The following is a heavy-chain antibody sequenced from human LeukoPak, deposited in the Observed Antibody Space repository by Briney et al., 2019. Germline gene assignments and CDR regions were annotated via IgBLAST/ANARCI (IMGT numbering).Heavy chain of an antibody. CDR2: IYSGGST. Sequence: GGSLRLFCAASGFTVSSNYMSWVRQAPGKGLEWVSVIYSGGSTYYADSVKGRFTISRDNSKNTLYLQMNSLRAEDTAVYYCARAVKGSPGITIFGVVITVPYYYYYYMDVWGKGTTVTVSS. V-gene: IGHV3-66*02. D-gene: IGHD3-3*01. J-gene: IGHJ6*03. CDR3: ARAVKGSPGITIFGVVITVPYYYYYYMDV. CDR1: GFTVSSNY.